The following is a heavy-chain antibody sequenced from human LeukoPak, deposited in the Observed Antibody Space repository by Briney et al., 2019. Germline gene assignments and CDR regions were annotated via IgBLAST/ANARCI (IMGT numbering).Heavy chain of an antibody. V-gene: IGHV1-2*02. J-gene: IGHJ4*02. D-gene: IGHD3-22*01. CDR1: GYTFTGYY. CDR2: INPNSGGT. CDR3: AREVDYYDSSGYSFDY. Sequence: ASVKVSCKASGYTFTGYYMHWVRQAPGQGLERMGWINPNSGGTNYAQKFQGRVTMTRDTSISTAYMELRRLRSDDTAVYYCAREVDYYDSSGYSFDYWGQGTLVTVSS.